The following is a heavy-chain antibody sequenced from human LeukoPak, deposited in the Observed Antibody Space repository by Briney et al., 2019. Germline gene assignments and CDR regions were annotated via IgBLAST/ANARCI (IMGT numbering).Heavy chain of an antibody. CDR2: ISAYNGNT. Sequence: ASVKVSCKASGYTFTGYYMHWVRQAPGQGLEWMGWISAYNGNTNYAQKLQGRVTMATDTSTSTAYMELRSLRSDDTAVYYCARPSGSYGRFDYWGQGTLVTVSS. V-gene: IGHV1-18*04. D-gene: IGHD1-26*01. J-gene: IGHJ4*02. CDR1: GYTFTGYY. CDR3: ARPSGSYGRFDY.